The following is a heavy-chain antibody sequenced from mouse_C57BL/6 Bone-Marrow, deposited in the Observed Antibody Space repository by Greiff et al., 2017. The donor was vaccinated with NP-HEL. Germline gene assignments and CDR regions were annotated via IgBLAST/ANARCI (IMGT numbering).Heavy chain of an antibody. J-gene: IGHJ4*01. CDR2: IYPSDSET. D-gene: IGHD4-1*01. CDR1: GYTFTSYW. CDR3: ARERTGTGYYAMDY. Sequence: QVQLQQSGAELVRPGSSVKLSCKASGYTFTSYWMDWVKQRPGQGLEWIGNIYPSDSETHYNQKFKDKATLTVDKSSSTAYMQLSSLASEDSAVYYCARERTGTGYYAMDYWGQGTSVTVSS. V-gene: IGHV1-61*01.